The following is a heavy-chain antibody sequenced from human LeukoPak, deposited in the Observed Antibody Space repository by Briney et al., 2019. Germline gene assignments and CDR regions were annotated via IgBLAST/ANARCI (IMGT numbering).Heavy chain of an antibody. CDR1: GYTFTGYY. CDR2: INPKSGGT. J-gene: IGHJ3*02. D-gene: IGHD2-15*01. CDR3: ASGQGGCSGGSCYYDAFDI. V-gene: IGHV1-2*02. Sequence: ASVKVSCKASGYTFTGYYMHWVRQAPGQGLEWMGWINPKSGGTNYAQKFQGRVTMTRDTSISTAYMELSSVRSEDTAVYCCASGQGGCSGGSCYYDAFDIWGQGTMVTV.